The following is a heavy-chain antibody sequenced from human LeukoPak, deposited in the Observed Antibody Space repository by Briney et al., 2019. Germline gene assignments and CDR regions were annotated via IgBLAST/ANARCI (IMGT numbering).Heavy chain of an antibody. V-gene: IGHV1-18*01. Sequence: ASVKVSCKASGYTFTSYGISWVRQAPGQGLEWMGWISAYNGNTNYAQKLQGRVTMTTDKSTSTAYMELSSLRSEDTAVYYCARDTNPALDVRYYFDYWGQGTLVTVSS. CDR2: ISAYNGNT. CDR1: GYTFTSYG. J-gene: IGHJ4*02. D-gene: IGHD1-1*01. CDR3: ARDTNPALDVRYYFDY.